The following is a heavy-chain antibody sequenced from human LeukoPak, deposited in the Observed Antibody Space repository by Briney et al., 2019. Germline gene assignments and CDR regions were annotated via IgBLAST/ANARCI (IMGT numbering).Heavy chain of an antibody. CDR2: INHSGST. CDR3: ARGRIFGVAR. CDR1: GGSISSGSYY. J-gene: IGHJ4*02. Sequence: SETLSLTCTVSGGSISSGSYYWSWIRQPPGKGLEWIGEINHSGSTNYNPSLKSRVTISVDTSKNQFSLKLSSVTAADTAVYYCARGRIFGVARWGQGTLVTVSS. V-gene: IGHV4-39*07. D-gene: IGHD3-3*01.